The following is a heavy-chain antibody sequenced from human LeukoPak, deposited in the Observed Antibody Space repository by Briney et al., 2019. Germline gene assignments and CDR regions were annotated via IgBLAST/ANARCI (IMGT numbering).Heavy chain of an antibody. CDR3: ARSGIVVVVASTFPNGFDP. J-gene: IGHJ5*02. CDR1: GGSISSGGYY. Sequence: PSETLSLTCTVSGGSISSGGYYWSWIRQHPGKGLEWIGYIYYSGSTYYNPSLKSRVTISVDTSKNQFSLKLSSVAAADTAVDYGARSGIVVVVASTFPNGFDPWGQGALVSVCS. CDR2: IYYSGST. D-gene: IGHD2-15*01. V-gene: IGHV4-31*03.